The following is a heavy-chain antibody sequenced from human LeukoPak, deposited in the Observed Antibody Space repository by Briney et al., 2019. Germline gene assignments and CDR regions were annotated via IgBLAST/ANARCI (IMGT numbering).Heavy chain of an antibody. V-gene: IGHV3-30-3*01. J-gene: IGHJ4*02. CDR1: GFTFSSYA. D-gene: IGHD1-26*01. CDR2: ISYDGSNK. Sequence: GGSLRLSCAASGFTFSSYAMHWVRQAPCKGLEWVAVISYDGSNKYYADSVKGRFTISRDNSKNTLYLQMNSLRAEDTAVYYCASVGASPFDYWGQGTLVTVSS. CDR3: ASVGASPFDY.